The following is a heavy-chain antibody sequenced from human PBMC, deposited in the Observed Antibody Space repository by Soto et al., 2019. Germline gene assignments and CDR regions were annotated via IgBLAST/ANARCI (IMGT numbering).Heavy chain of an antibody. CDR2: ISYDGSHK. CDR3: AKRRGDHSNYSWGIDI. V-gene: IGHV3-30*18. J-gene: IGHJ6*02. CDR1: GFTFNNYG. D-gene: IGHD4-4*01. Sequence: QVQLVESGGGVVQPGRSLRLSCAASGFTFNNYGMHWVRQAPGMGLVWVTVISYDGSHKYYADSVKGRFTISRDNSKNTLYLQMNSLRDETTAVYYCAKRRGDHSNYSWGIDIWGQGTTVTVSS.